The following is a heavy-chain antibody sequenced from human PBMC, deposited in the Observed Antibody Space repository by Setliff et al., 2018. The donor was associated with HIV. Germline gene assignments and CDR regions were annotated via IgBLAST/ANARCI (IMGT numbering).Heavy chain of an antibody. V-gene: IGHV4-34*01. D-gene: IGHD2-2*01. CDR2: INHSGST. CDR3: ARKVGGDFDY. J-gene: IGHJ4*02. CDR1: GGSFTNYY. Sequence: SETLSLTCVVYGGSFTNYYWSWIRQPPGKGLECIGEINHSGSTNYNPSLKSRVTISVDTSKNQFSLKLSSVTAADTAVYFCARKVGGDFDYWGQGTLVTVSS.